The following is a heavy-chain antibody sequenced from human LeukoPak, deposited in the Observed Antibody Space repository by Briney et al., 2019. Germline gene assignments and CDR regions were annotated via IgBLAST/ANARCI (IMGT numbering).Heavy chain of an antibody. V-gene: IGHV3-11*01. CDR3: AKDTAMADYYFDY. Sequence: GGSLRLSCAASGFTFSDYYMSWIRQAPGKALEWVSYVSSGSSTIYYADSVKGRFTVSRDNGKRSLYLHMNSLRAEDTAVYYCAKDTAMADYYFDYWGQGTLVTVSS. CDR1: GFTFSDYY. CDR2: VSSGSSTI. D-gene: IGHD5-18*01. J-gene: IGHJ4*02.